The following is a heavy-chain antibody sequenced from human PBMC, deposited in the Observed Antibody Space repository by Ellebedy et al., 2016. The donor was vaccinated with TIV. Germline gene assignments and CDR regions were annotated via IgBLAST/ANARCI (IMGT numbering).Heavy chain of an antibody. CDR1: GFTFSSYG. CDR2: ISYDGSNK. J-gene: IGHJ4*02. CDR3: ARVCGRFDY. V-gene: IGHV3-30*03. Sequence: PGGSLRLSCAASGFTFSSYGMHWVRQAPGKGLEWVAVISYDGSNKYYADSVKGRFTISRDNSKNTLYLQMNSLRAEDTAVYYCARVCGRFDYWGQGTLVTVSS.